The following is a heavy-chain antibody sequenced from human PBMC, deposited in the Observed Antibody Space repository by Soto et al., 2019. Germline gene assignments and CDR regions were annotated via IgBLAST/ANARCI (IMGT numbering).Heavy chain of an antibody. CDR1: GYSISSSNW. V-gene: IGHV4-28*01. Sequence: SETLSLTCAVSGYSISSSNWWGWIRQPPGKGLEWIGYIYYSGSTKYNPSLKSRVIMSVDTSKNQFSLKVSSVTAVDTAVYYCARLRSGSYFDFDYWGQGTLVTVSS. J-gene: IGHJ4*02. CDR3: ARLRSGSYFDFDY. CDR2: IYYSGST. D-gene: IGHD1-26*01.